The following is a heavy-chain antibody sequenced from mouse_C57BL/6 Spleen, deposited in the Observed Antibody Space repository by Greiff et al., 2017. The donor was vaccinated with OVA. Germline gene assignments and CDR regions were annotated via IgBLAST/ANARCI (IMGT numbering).Heavy chain of an antibody. CDR3: AKTGKGYFDV. Sequence: VQLQQPGAELVMPGASVKLSCKASGYTFTSYWMHWVKQRPGQGLEWLGEIDPSDSYTNYNQKFKGKSTLTVDKSSSTAYMQLSSLTSEDAAVYYCAKTGKGYFDVWGTGTTVTVAS. CDR2: IDPSDSYT. V-gene: IGHV1-69*01. CDR1: GYTFTSYW. J-gene: IGHJ1*03. D-gene: IGHD4-1*01.